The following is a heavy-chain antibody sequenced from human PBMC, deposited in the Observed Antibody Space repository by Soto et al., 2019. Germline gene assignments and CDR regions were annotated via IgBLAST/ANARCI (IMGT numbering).Heavy chain of an antibody. V-gene: IGHV4-4*02. CDR1: GGSISSSNW. CDR2: IYHSGST. J-gene: IGHJ5*02. D-gene: IGHD3-10*01. CDR3: ARTDGYYYGSGSYWFWFDP. Sequence: PSETLSLTCAVSGGSISSSNWWRWVRQPPGKGLEWIGEIYHSGSTNYNPSLKSRVTISVDKSKNQFSLKLSSVTAADTAVYYCARTDGYYYGSGSYWFWFDPWGQGTLVTVSS.